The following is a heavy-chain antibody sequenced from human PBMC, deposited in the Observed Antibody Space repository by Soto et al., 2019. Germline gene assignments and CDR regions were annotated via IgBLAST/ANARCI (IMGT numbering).Heavy chain of an antibody. CDR3: TTGHLSGYYFSGDYYYYGMDV. V-gene: IGHV3-15*07. D-gene: IGHD3-3*01. CDR2: IKSKTDGGTT. Sequence: GGSLRLSCAASGFTFSNAWMNWVRQAPGKGLEWVGRIKSKTDGGTTDYAAPVKGRFTISRDDSKNTLYLQMNSLKTEDTAVYYCTTGHLSGYYFSGDYYYYGMDVWGQGTTVTVSS. J-gene: IGHJ6*02. CDR1: GFTFSNAW.